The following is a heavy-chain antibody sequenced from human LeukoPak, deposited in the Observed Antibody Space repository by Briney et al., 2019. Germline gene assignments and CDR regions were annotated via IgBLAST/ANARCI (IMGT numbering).Heavy chain of an antibody. Sequence: GGSLRLSCAASGFPFRGYDMNWVRQAPGKGLEGVSYISSRSNTIYYADSVKGRFTISRDNAKNSLYLQMNSLRDEDTAMYYCTSNYVDTSLFDFWGQGTLVTVSS. D-gene: IGHD5-18*01. CDR3: TSNYVDTSLFDF. CDR1: GFPFRGYD. CDR2: ISSRSNTI. J-gene: IGHJ4*02. V-gene: IGHV3-48*02.